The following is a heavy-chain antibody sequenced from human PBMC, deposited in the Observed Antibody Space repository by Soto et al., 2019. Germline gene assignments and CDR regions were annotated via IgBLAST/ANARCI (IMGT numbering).Heavy chain of an antibody. J-gene: IGHJ4*02. CDR3: ARQRALGVTQAYFDV. CDR2: IYYSGSN. CDR1: GDSISRRSYY. D-gene: IGHD2-21*02. Sequence: PSDTLSLTCHVPGDSISRRSYYWGWIREPPGKGLEWIGTIYYSGSNYNNPALRSRASMSIDTSKDQFSLKLKSVTAADTALYFCARQRALGVTQAYFDVWGPGSLVTVSS. V-gene: IGHV4-39*01.